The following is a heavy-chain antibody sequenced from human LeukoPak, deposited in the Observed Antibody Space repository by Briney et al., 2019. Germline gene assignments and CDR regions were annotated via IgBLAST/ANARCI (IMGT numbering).Heavy chain of an antibody. D-gene: IGHD6-13*01. V-gene: IGHV4-4*09. Sequence: SETLFLTCTVSGGSVSSYYWSWIRQPPGKGLEWIGYIYTSESTNYNPSLKSRATITLDTSKNQFSLKLSSVTAADTAVYYCARRGAAAGTSVLPFDIWGQGTVVTVSS. CDR2: IYTSEST. J-gene: IGHJ3*02. CDR3: ARRGAAAGTSVLPFDI. CDR1: GGSVSSYY.